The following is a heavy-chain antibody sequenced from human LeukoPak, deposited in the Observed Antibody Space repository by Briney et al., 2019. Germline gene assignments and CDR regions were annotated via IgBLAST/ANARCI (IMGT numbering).Heavy chain of an antibody. CDR3: ARDPYSGTYSDYYYYYMDV. J-gene: IGHJ6*03. D-gene: IGHD1-26*01. V-gene: IGHV3-9*01. CDR2: INWNSDSI. CDR1: GFTFDDYA. Sequence: PGGSLRLSCAVSGFTFDDYAMHWVRQVPGKGLEWVSGINWNSDSIGYADSVKGRFTTSRDNAKNSLYLQMNSLRAEDTAVYYCARDPYSGTYSDYYYYYMDVWGKGTTVTVSS.